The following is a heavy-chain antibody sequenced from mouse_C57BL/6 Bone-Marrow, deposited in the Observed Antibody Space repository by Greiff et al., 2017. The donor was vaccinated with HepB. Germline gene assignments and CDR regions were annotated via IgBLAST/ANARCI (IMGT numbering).Heavy chain of an antibody. CDR2: ISYSGST. Sequence: ESGPGLAKPSQTLSLTCSVTGYSITSDYWNWIRKFPGNKLEYMGYISYSGSTYYNPSPKSRISITRDTSKNQYYLQLNSVTTEDTATCYCGEGYHWYFDVWGTGTTVTVSS. V-gene: IGHV3-8*01. J-gene: IGHJ1*03. CDR3: GEGYHWYFDV. CDR1: GYSITSDY.